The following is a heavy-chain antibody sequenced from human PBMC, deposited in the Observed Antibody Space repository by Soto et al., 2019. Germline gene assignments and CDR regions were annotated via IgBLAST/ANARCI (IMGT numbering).Heavy chain of an antibody. J-gene: IGHJ6*02. CDR1: GYTFTSYD. CDR2: MNPNSGNT. V-gene: IGHV1-8*01. CDR3: ARWPDGYYYYGMDV. Sequence: QVQLVQSGAEVKKPGASVKVSCKASGYTFTSYDINWVRQATGQGLERMGWMNPNSGNTGCGQKFQGRVTMTRNTSISTAYMELSSLRSEATAVYYCARWPDGYYYYGMDVWGQGTTVTVSS.